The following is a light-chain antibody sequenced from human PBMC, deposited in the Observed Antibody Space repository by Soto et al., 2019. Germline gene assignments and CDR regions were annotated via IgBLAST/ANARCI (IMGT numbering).Light chain of an antibody. Sequence: DIQLTQSPSFLSASVGDTVTITCRASQGISNYLAWYQQKPGKVPKLLIYAASTLQSGVPSRFSGSGSGTDFTLTISSLQPEDVATYYCQKYNGAPRTFGQGTRLEIK. J-gene: IGKJ5*01. CDR3: QKYNGAPRT. CDR2: AAS. CDR1: QGISNY. V-gene: IGKV1-27*01.